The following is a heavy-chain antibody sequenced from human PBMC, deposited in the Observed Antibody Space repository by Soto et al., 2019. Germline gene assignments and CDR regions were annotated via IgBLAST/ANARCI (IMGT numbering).Heavy chain of an antibody. CDR1: GGSISSGDYY. D-gene: IGHD3-22*01. V-gene: IGHV4-30-4*01. CDR3: ARDPYYYDSSGYSPDIY. CDR2: IYYSGST. J-gene: IGHJ4*02. Sequence: SETLSLTCTVSGGSISSGDYYWSWIRQPPGKGLEWIGYIYYSGSTYYNPSLKSRVTISVDTSKNQFSLKLSSVTAADTAVYYCARDPYYYDSSGYSPDIYGGRGTRVTVSS.